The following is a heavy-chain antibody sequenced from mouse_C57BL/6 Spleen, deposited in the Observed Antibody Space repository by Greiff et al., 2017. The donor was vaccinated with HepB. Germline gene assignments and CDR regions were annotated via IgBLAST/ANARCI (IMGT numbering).Heavy chain of an antibody. CDR1: GYSITSGYY. J-gene: IGHJ4*01. CDR2: ISYDGSN. V-gene: IGHV3-6*01. Sequence: VQLQQSGPGLVKPSQSLSLTCSVTGYSITSGYYWNWIRQFPGNKLEWMGYISYDGSNNYNPSLKNRISITRDTSKNQFFLKLKSVTTEDTATYYCAREGSYGSSYDYAMDYWGQGTSVTVSS. CDR3: AREGSYGSSYDYAMDY. D-gene: IGHD1-1*01.